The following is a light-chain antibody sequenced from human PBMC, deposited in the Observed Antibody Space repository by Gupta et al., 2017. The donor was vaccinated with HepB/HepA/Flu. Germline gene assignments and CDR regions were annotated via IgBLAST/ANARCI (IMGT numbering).Light chain of an antibody. CDR2: DAA. V-gene: IGKV3-11*01. J-gene: IGKJ4*01. Sequence: EIELTQSPAPPSLSSVEGATLSCWASQSVNNYLACYQQKPGQAPRLLIYDAANRATGIPPRFSGSRSGTYFTLTINNLEPDDSAIYYCQQRSSRGDLTFGGGTKVEIK. CDR1: QSVNNY. CDR3: QQRSSRGDLT.